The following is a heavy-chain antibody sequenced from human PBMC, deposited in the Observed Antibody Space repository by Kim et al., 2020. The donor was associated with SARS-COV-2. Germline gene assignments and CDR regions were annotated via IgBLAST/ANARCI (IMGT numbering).Heavy chain of an antibody. CDR3: VRDRTRGDAVTSTLRYFQH. V-gene: IGHV3-23*01. Sequence: GGSLRLSCAASGFTFSSYAINWVRQAPGKGLEWVSTISGSGAKTYYVDSVKGRFTISRDKSKNTVFLQMSSLRAEDTALYYCVRDRTRGDAVTSTLRYFQHWGQGALVIVSS. J-gene: IGHJ1*01. CDR1: GFTFSSYA. D-gene: IGHD4-17*01. CDR2: ISGSGAKT.